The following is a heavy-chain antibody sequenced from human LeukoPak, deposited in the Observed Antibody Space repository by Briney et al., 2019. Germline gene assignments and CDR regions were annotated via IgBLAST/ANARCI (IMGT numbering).Heavy chain of an antibody. Sequence: SETLSLTCTVSGGSISSYYWSWLRQPPGKGLEWIGYIYYSGSTNYNPSLKSRVTISVDTYKNQFSLKLSSVTAADTAVYYCARVVAARRYYYYYYYMDVWGKGTTVTVSS. V-gene: IGHV4-59*01. CDR2: IYYSGST. CDR3: ARVVAARRYYYYYYYMDV. CDR1: GGSISSYY. J-gene: IGHJ6*03. D-gene: IGHD6-6*01.